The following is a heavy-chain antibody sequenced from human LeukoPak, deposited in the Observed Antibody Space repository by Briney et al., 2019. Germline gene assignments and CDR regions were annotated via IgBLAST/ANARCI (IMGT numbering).Heavy chain of an antibody. CDR2: IEQDASER. J-gene: IGHJ4*02. CDR3: ATPTAGTWHFDY. CDR1: GFTFSSYW. Sequence: GGSLGLSCAASGFTFSSYWMTWVRQAPGKGLEWVANIEQDASERYYVDSVKGRFTISRDNAKNSLYLQMNSLRAEDTAVYYCATPTAGTWHFDYWGQGTLVTVSS. D-gene: IGHD1-1*01. V-gene: IGHV3-7*01.